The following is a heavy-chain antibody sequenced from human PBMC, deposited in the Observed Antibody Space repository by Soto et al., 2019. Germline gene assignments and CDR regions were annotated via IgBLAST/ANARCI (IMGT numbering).Heavy chain of an antibody. Sequence: PSETLSLTCAVYGGSFSGYYWSWIRQPPGKGLEWIGEINHSGSTNYNPSLKSRVTISVDTSKNQFSLKLSSVTAADTAVYYCARGLTTVNDYWGQGTLVTVSS. CDR2: INHSGST. CDR3: ARGLTTVNDY. CDR1: GGSFSGYY. D-gene: IGHD4-17*01. J-gene: IGHJ4*02. V-gene: IGHV4-34*01.